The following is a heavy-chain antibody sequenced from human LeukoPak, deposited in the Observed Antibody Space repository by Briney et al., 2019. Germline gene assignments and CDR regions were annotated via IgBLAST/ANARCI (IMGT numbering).Heavy chain of an antibody. Sequence: GGSLRLSCAASGFTFSSYSMNWVRQAPGKGLEWVSSISSSSSYIYYADSVKGRFIISRDNAKNSLYLQMNSLRAEDTAVYYCARDDYDSSGYFILGFDYWGQGTLVTVSS. CDR2: ISSSSSYI. D-gene: IGHD3-22*01. CDR3: ARDDYDSSGYFILGFDY. V-gene: IGHV3-21*01. J-gene: IGHJ4*02. CDR1: GFTFSSYS.